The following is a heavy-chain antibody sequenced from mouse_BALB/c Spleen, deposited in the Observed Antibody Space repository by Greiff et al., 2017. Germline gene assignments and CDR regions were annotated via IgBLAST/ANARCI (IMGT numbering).Heavy chain of an antibody. CDR3: ARDPDYYGSRGYFDV. CDR1: GFTFSDYY. J-gene: IGHJ1*01. Sequence: EVKLEESGGGLVKPGGSLKLSCAASGFTFSDYYMYWVRQTPEKRLEWVATISDGGSYTYYPDSVKGRFTISRDNAKNNLYLQMSSLKSEDTAMYYCARDPDYYGSRGYFDVWGAGTTVTVSS. D-gene: IGHD1-1*01. V-gene: IGHV5-4*02. CDR2: ISDGGSYT.